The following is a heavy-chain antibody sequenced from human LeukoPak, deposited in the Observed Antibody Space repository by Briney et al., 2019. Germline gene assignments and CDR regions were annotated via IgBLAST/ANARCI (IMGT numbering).Heavy chain of an antibody. Sequence: GESLDISRQCSGYSFTSYWLGWVPPLPRKGLGWMWIIYSGDSHNRYSPSFQGQFTISADKSISTAYLQCSSLKASDTAMYYCARHPILSIAVAGTGAFDIWGQATMVTVSS. CDR2: IYSGDSHN. CDR3: ARHPILSIAVAGTGAFDI. V-gene: IGHV5-51*01. D-gene: IGHD6-19*01. J-gene: IGHJ3*02. CDR1: GYSFTSYW.